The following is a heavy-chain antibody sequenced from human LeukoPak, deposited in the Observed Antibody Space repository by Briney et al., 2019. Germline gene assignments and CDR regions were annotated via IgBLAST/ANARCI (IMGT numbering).Heavy chain of an antibody. CDR3: ATTLDYYDSSGLRRDAFDI. CDR1: GYTLTELS. J-gene: IGHJ3*02. D-gene: IGHD3-22*01. V-gene: IGHV1-24*01. CDR2: FDPEDGET. Sequence: ASVKVSCKVSGYTLTELSMHWVRQAPGKGLEWMGGFDPEDGETIYAQKFQGRVTMTEDTSTDTAYMELSSLRPEDTAVYYCATTLDYYDSSGLRRDAFDIWGQGTMVTVSS.